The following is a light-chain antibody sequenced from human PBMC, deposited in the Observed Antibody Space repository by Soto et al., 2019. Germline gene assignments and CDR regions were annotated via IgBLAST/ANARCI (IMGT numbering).Light chain of an antibody. Sequence: EVGWSRWPPTLSLKPGERATLSCRASQSVSSYLAWYQQKPGQAPRLLIYDASNRATGIPARFSGSGSGTDFTLTISSLEPEDFAVYYCQQRSNWPPLTFGG. V-gene: IGKV3-11*01. J-gene: IGKJ4*01. CDR2: DAS. CDR1: QSVSSY. CDR3: QQRSNWPPLT.